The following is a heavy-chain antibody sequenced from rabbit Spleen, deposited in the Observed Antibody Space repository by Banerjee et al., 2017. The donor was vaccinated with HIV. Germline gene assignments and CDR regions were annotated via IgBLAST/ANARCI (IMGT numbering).Heavy chain of an antibody. CDR3: ARDLDGVIGWNFGW. Sequence: QEQLEKSGGGLVKPGASLTLTCKASGFSFSARYYMCWVRQAPGKGLQWIACIYGGSLVTTYYATWAKGRFTISKTSSTTVTLQMTSLTVADTATYFCARDLDGVIGWNFGWWGPGTLVTVS. J-gene: IGHJ6*01. CDR1: GFSFSARYY. V-gene: IGHV1S45*01. D-gene: IGHD4-1*01. CDR2: IYGGSLVTT.